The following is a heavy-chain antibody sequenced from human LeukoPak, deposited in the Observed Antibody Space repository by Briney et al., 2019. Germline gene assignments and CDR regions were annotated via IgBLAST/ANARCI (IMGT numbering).Heavy chain of an antibody. Sequence: GGSLRLSCAASGFTFSSYGMNWVRQAPGKGLQWVSGISGSGGSTYYPDSAKGRFIISRDNSKNTLYLQMNSLRAEDTAVYYCAKEDDSSGTCFDYWGQGTLVTVSS. CDR3: AKEDDSSGTCFDY. V-gene: IGHV3-23*01. CDR1: GFTFSSYG. J-gene: IGHJ4*02. D-gene: IGHD3-22*01. CDR2: ISGSGGST.